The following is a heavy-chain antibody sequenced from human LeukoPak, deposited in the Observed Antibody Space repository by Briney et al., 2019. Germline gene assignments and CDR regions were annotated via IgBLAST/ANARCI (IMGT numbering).Heavy chain of an antibody. CDR1: GFTVSSNY. Sequence: GGSLRLSCVASGFTVSSNYMNWVRQAPGKGLEWVSSISSSSSYIYYADSVKGRFTISRDNAKNSLYLQMNNLRAEDTAVYYCARDLTGTTHWGQGTLVTVSS. J-gene: IGHJ4*02. V-gene: IGHV3-21*01. D-gene: IGHD1-7*01. CDR2: ISSSSSYI. CDR3: ARDLTGTTH.